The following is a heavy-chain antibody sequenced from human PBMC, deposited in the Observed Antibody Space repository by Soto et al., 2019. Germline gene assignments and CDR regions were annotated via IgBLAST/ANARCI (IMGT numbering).Heavy chain of an antibody. Sequence: QVQLRQWGAGLLKPSETLSLTCEVSGGSFSDYQWTWIRQSLEKGLEWIGEIRHNGDTNSKPSLRSRLTMSIDTSKNQFSLNLSSVTSADTAVYFCAGGPDYGDYDAWGQGILVTVSS. V-gene: IGHV4-34*01. CDR2: IRHNGDT. D-gene: IGHD4-17*01. CDR3: AGGPDYGDYDA. CDR1: GGSFSDYQ. J-gene: IGHJ5*02.